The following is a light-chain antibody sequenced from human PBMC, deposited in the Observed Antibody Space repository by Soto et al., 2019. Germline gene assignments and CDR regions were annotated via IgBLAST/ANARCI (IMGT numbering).Light chain of an antibody. J-gene: IGLJ3*02. Sequence: QSVLTQPPSVSGAPGQRVTISCTGSSSNIGARFDVHWYQQLPGTAPKLLIYDNNDRPSGVPDRFSGSKSGTSASLAITGLQAEDEADYYCQSYDSSLSGSVFGGGTKL. V-gene: IGLV1-40*01. CDR2: DNN. CDR1: SSNIGARFD. CDR3: QSYDSSLSGSV.